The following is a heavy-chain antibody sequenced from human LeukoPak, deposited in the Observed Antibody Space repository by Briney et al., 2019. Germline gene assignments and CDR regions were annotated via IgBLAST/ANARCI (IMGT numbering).Heavy chain of an antibody. CDR1: GFTFNSYA. J-gene: IGHJ4*02. CDR3: AKVVGYNYDYFDY. CDR2: ISGSGGST. Sequence: PGGSLRLSCAASGFTFNSYAMSWVRQAPGKGLEWVSAISGSGGSTYYADSVKGRFTISRDNSENTLYLQMNSLRAEDTAVYYCAKVVGYNYDYFDYWGQGTLVTVSS. V-gene: IGHV3-23*01. D-gene: IGHD5-24*01.